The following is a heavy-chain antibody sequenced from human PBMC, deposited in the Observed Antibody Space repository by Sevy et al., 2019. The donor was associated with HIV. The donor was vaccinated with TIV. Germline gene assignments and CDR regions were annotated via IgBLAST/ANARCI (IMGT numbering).Heavy chain of an antibody. CDR2: IWYDGSSK. V-gene: IGHV3-33*01. Sequence: GGSLRLSCAASGFTFSSYGMHWVRLAPGKGLEWVALIWYDGSSKYYADSVKGRFTLSRDNSKNTLYLQMNSLRAEDTAVYYCARGANYYDSSGSQPNFDYWGQGTLVTVSS. J-gene: IGHJ4*02. CDR3: ARGANYYDSSGSQPNFDY. D-gene: IGHD3-22*01. CDR1: GFTFSSYG.